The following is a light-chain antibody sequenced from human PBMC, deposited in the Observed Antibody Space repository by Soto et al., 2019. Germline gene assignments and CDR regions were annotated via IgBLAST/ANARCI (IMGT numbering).Light chain of an antibody. J-gene: IGLJ3*02. CDR3: SSYTVSTTLVL. Sequence: QSVLTQPASVSGSHGQSITISCTGTSSDVGGYNFVSWYQQHPGKPPKLIIYAVNNRPSGVSDRFSASKSGNTASLTISGLQAEDEADYYCSSYTVSTTLVLFGGGTKLNVL. V-gene: IGLV2-14*01. CDR1: SSDVGGYNF. CDR2: AVN.